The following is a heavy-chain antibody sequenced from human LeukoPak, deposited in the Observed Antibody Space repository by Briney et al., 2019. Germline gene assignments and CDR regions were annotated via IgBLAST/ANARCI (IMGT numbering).Heavy chain of an antibody. CDR2: ISYDGSNK. Sequence: GGSLRLSCAASGFTFSSYAMHWVRQAPGKGLEWVAVISYDGSNKYYADSVKGRFTISRDNSKNTLYLQMNSLRAEDTAVYYCAKVGGPTVTGIRASFDYWGQGTLVTVSS. D-gene: IGHD4-17*01. J-gene: IGHJ4*02. CDR3: AKVGGPTVTGIRASFDY. CDR1: GFTFSSYA. V-gene: IGHV3-30-3*01.